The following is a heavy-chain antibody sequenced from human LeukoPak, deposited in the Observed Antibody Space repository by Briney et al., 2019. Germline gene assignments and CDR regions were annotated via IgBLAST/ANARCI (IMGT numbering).Heavy chain of an antibody. V-gene: IGHV7-4-1*02. J-gene: IGHJ4*02. Sequence: ASVKVSCKASGYTFTSYAMNWVRQAPGQGLEWMGWINTNTGNPTYAQGFTGRFVFSSDTSVSTAYLQISSLKAEDTAVYYCARVGIGGNARLYDSSGYYYFDYWGQGTLVTVSS. CDR2: INTNTGNP. CDR1: GYTFTSYA. D-gene: IGHD3-22*01. CDR3: ARVGIGGNARLYDSSGYYYFDY.